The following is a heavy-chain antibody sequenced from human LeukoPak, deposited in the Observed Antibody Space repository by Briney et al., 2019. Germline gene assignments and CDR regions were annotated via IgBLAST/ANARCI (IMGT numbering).Heavy chain of an antibody. CDR2: ISGSGDNT. D-gene: IGHD3-22*01. Sequence: GGSLRLSCAASGFTLSSYAMTWVRQAPGKGLEWVSGISGSGDNTYYADSVKGRFTISRDNSKNTLYVQVNSLGTEDTAAYYCAKGSYYDSSGSFYFDYWGQGTLVTVSS. CDR3: AKGSYYDSSGSFYFDY. CDR1: GFTLSSYA. V-gene: IGHV3-23*01. J-gene: IGHJ4*02.